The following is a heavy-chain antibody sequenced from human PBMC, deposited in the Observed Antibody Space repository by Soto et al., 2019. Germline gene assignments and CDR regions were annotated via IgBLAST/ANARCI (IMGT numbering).Heavy chain of an antibody. V-gene: IGHV3-48*03. CDR1: GFTFSSYE. D-gene: IGHD6-13*01. CDR3: ARDRGQQTRGRYYGMDV. J-gene: IGHJ6*02. CDR2: ISSSGSTI. Sequence: EVQLVESGGGLVQPGGSLRLSCAASGFTFSSYEMNWVRQAPGKGLEWVSYISSSGSTIYYADSVKGRFTISRDNAKISLYLQMNSLRAEDTAVYYCARDRGQQTRGRYYGMDVWGQGTTVTVSS.